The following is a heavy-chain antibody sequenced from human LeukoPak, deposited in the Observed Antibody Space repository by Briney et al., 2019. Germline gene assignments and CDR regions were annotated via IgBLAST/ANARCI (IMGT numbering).Heavy chain of an antibody. J-gene: IGHJ5*02. CDR3: AGSLYYYGSGYNWFDP. Sequence: SETLSLTCTVSGGSISITRYYWGWIRQPPGTGLEWIGYIYYSGSTYYNPSLKSRVTISVDTSKNQFSLKLSSVTAADTAVYYCAGSLYYYGSGYNWFDPWGQGTLVTVSS. CDR1: GGSISITRYY. V-gene: IGHV4-39*07. D-gene: IGHD3-10*01. CDR2: IYYSGST.